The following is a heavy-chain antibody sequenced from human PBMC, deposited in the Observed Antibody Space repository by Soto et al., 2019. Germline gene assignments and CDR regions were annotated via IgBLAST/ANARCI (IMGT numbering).Heavy chain of an antibody. Sequence: ASETLSLTCAVSGGSLSSGGYSWSWIRQPPGKGLEWIGYIYHSGSTYYNPSLKSRVTISVDRSKNQFSLKLSSVTAADTAVYYCATVPDRWGQGTLVTVSS. V-gene: IGHV4-30-2*01. CDR3: ATVPDR. J-gene: IGHJ5*02. CDR1: GGSLSSGGYS. CDR2: IYHSGST. D-gene: IGHD2-2*01.